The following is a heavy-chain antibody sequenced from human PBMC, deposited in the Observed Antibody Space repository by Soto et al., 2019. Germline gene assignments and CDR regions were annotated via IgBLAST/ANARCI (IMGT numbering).Heavy chain of an antibody. CDR3: ARESGGATATLDYYYFYMDV. CDR2: INPNGGVT. J-gene: IGHJ6*03. CDR1: GDSFNDYY. V-gene: IGHV1-2*04. Sequence: QVPLVQSGAEVRKPGDSVTVSCRSSGDSFNDYYIHWVRQAPGQGFEWMGWINPNGGVTKYAQKFQGWVSMTRDTSIRTVYMQLSRLRSDDTAVYHCARESGGATATLDYYYFYMDVWGTGTTVTVSS. D-gene: IGHD1-26*01.